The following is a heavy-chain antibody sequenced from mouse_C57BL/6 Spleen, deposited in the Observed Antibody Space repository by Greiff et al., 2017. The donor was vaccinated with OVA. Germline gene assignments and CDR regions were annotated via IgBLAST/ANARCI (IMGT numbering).Heavy chain of an antibody. D-gene: IGHD2-3*01. CDR3: ASWGGYYGAY. CDR1: GYTFTSYW. V-gene: IGHV1-50*01. Sequence: QVQLQQPGAELVQPGASVKLSCKASGYTFTSYWMQWVKQRPGQGLEWIGAIDPSDSYTNYNQKLQGKATLTVDKSSITADMQLSSLTAEDSAYYYCASWGGYYGAYWGQGTLVTVSA. CDR2: IDPSDSYT. J-gene: IGHJ3*01.